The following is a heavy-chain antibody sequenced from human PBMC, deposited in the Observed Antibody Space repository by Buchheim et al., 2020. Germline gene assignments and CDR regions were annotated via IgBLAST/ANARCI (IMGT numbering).Heavy chain of an antibody. V-gene: IGHV3-30-3*01. CDR1: GFTFSSYA. D-gene: IGHD3-22*01. CDR3: AREGDYYDSSGPSPQDY. Sequence: QVQLVESGGGVVQPGRSLRLSCAAPGFTFSSYAMHWVRQAPGKGLEWVAVISYDGSNKYYADSVKGRFTISRDNSKNTLYLQMNSLRAEDTAVYYCAREGDYYDSSGPSPQDYWGQGTL. CDR2: ISYDGSNK. J-gene: IGHJ4*02.